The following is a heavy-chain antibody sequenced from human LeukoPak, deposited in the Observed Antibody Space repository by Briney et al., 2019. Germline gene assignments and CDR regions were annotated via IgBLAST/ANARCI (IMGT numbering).Heavy chain of an antibody. D-gene: IGHD1-26*01. CDR2: VYDRGTT. J-gene: IGHJ5*02. CDR3: AREQWGLVDH. Sequence: SETLSLTCSVSGGSMGGYYWSWIRQFPGNGLEWVGYVYDRGTTNYNPSLKSRVTISLDTSNNQFSLNLNSVTAADTAIYYCAREQWGLVDHWGQGTLVAVSS. V-gene: IGHV4-59*01. CDR1: GGSMGGYY.